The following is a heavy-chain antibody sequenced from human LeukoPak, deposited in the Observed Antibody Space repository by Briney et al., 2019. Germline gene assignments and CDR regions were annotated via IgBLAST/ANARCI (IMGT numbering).Heavy chain of an antibody. CDR3: ARGGSGSYAWFDP. V-gene: IGHV3-66*01. CDR2: IYSGGGT. Sequence: GGSLRLSCAASGFTVSSNYMSWVRQAPGKGLEWVSVIYSGGGTYYADSVKGRFTISRDNSKNTLYLQMNSLRAEDTAVYYCARGGSGSYAWFDPWGQGTLVTVSS. J-gene: IGHJ5*02. D-gene: IGHD3-10*01. CDR1: GFTVSSNY.